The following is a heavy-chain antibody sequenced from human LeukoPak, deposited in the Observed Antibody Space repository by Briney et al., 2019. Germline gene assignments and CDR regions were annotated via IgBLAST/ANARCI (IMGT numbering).Heavy chain of an antibody. J-gene: IGHJ4*02. V-gene: IGHV3-21*01. D-gene: IGHD6-19*01. CDR1: GFTFSSYS. CDR3: ARGRGSGWYTNPGSSNY. Sequence: GGSLRLSCAASGFTFSSYSMNWVRQAPGKGLEWVSSISSSSGYIYYADSVKGRFTISRDNAKNSLYLQMNSLRAEDTAVYYCARGRGSGWYTNPGSSNYWGQGTLVTVSS. CDR2: ISSSSGYI.